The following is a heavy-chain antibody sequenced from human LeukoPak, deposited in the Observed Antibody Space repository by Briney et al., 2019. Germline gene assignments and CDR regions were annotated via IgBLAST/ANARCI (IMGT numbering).Heavy chain of an antibody. CDR3: ARGGDDTLTGYTAFDI. J-gene: IGHJ3*02. Sequence: SETLSLTCAVYGGSFSGYYWSWIRQPPGKGLERIGEINHSGSTNYNPSLKSRVTISVDTSKNQFSLKLSSVTAADTAVYYCARGGDDTLTGYTAFDIWGQGTMVTVSS. CDR1: GGSFSGYY. V-gene: IGHV4-34*01. D-gene: IGHD3-9*01. CDR2: INHSGST.